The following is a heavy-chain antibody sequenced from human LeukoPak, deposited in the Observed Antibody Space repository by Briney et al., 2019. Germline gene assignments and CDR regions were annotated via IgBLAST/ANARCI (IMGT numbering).Heavy chain of an antibody. CDR2: ISGSGDST. CDR1: GFTFSTYA. CDR3: ARDRVWTVLF. D-gene: IGHD6-13*01. V-gene: IGHV3-23*01. Sequence: GGSLRLSCAGSGFTFSTYAVNWVRQAPGKGLEWVSTISGSGDSTYYADSVKGRFTISRDNSKDTLYLQMSSVRVDDTAVYYCARDRVWTVLFWGQGTLVTVSS. J-gene: IGHJ4*02.